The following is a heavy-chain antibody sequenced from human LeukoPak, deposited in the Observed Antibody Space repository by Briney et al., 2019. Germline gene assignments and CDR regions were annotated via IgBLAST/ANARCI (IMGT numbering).Heavy chain of an antibody. D-gene: IGHD6-13*01. Sequence: GTPVKLSCKASGYTFTGYYMLWARQAPGQGLELMGWTNPNSGGTNYAQKFQGRVTMTRDTSISTAYMELSRLRSGDTAVYYCARDRLSIAAAGTLNWFDPWGQGTLVTVSS. J-gene: IGHJ5*02. CDR3: ARDRLSIAAAGTLNWFDP. CDR1: GYTFTGYY. CDR2: TNPNSGGT. V-gene: IGHV1-2*02.